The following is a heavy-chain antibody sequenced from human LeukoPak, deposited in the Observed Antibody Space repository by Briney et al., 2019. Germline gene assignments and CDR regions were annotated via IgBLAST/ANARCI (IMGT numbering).Heavy chain of an antibody. CDR3: ASEQTTSGGRRLDY. CDR1: GGSISSYY. D-gene: IGHD1-26*01. CDR2: IYSSGIT. Sequence: PSETLSLTCTVSGGSISSYYWSWIRQPAGKGLEWIGRIYSSGITNCSPSLKSRVTMSVDTSKNQFSLNPTSVTAADTAVYFCASEQTTSGGRRLDYWGQGTLVIVSS. J-gene: IGHJ4*02. V-gene: IGHV4-4*07.